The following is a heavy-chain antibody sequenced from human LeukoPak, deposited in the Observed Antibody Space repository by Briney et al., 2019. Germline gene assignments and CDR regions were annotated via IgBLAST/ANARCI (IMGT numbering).Heavy chain of an antibody. Sequence: GSLRLSCAASGFIFNTYEMSWVRQAPGKGLEWISYISSSGTTIYYTDSVKGRFTISRDNAKNSLELQMNSLRAEDTAIYYCAREIKGSNAFDMWGQGTMVTVSS. CDR1: GFIFNTYE. J-gene: IGHJ3*02. D-gene: IGHD3-10*01. CDR2: ISSSGTTI. V-gene: IGHV3-48*03. CDR3: AREIKGSNAFDM.